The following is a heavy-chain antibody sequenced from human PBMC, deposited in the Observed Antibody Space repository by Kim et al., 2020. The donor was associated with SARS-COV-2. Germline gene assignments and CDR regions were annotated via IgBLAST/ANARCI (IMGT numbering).Heavy chain of an antibody. Sequence: SYTTYSPPFHSHVTISAYKSISTAYLQWSSLKASDTAMYYCARRGNYFDYWGQGTLVTVSS. V-gene: IGHV5-10-1*01. CDR2: SYT. CDR3: ARRGNYFDY. J-gene: IGHJ4*02.